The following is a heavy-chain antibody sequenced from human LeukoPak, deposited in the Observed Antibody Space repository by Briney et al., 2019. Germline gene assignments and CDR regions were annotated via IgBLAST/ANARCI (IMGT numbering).Heavy chain of an antibody. V-gene: IGHV3-33*01. J-gene: IGHJ6*03. CDR3: ARRAIAAAGRSYYYYMDV. Sequence: GGSLRLSCAASGFTFSTYGMHWVRQAPGKGLEWVAVIWYDGSNKYYADSVKGRFTISRDNSKNTLYLQMNSLRAEDTAVYYCARRAIAAAGRSYYYYMDVWGKGTTVTVSS. CDR1: GFTFSTYG. CDR2: IWYDGSNK. D-gene: IGHD6-13*01.